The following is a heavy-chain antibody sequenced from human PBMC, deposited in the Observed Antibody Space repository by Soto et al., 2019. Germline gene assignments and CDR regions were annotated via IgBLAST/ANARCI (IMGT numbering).Heavy chain of an antibody. D-gene: IGHD6-19*01. CDR2: ISGSGGST. CDR1: GFTFSSYA. Sequence: GGSLRLSCAASGFTFSSYAMSWVRQAPGKGLEWVSAISGSGGSTYYADSVKGRFTISRDNSKNTLYLQMNSLRAEDTAVYYCAKDLRSSGWYVGLFDYWGQGTLVTVSS. CDR3: AKDLRSSGWYVGLFDY. J-gene: IGHJ4*02. V-gene: IGHV3-23*01.